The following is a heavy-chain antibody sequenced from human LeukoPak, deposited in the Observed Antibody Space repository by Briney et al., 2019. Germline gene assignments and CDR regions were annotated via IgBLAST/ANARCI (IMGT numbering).Heavy chain of an antibody. J-gene: IGHJ4*02. Sequence: GGSLRLSCAASGFTFSSYAMSWVRQAPGKGLEWVSGISGSGGSIYYADSVKGRLTISRDNSKNTLYLQMNSLRAEDTAVYYCANMADYGDYSAASLYFDYWGQGTLVTVSS. D-gene: IGHD4-17*01. CDR3: ANMADYGDYSAASLYFDY. V-gene: IGHV3-23*01. CDR1: GFTFSSYA. CDR2: ISGSGGSI.